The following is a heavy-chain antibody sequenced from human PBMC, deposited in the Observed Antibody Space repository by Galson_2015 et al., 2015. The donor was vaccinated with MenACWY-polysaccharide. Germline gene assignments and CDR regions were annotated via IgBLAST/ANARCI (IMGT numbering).Heavy chain of an antibody. Sequence: ALRLSCAASGFTFSSYWMHWVCRAPGKGLVWVSRIKSDGSSTNPADSVKGRFTISRDNAKNTLYLQMNSLRAEDTALYYCARGYSAYDWGQGTLVTVSA. CDR1: GFTFSSYW. V-gene: IGHV3-74*01. J-gene: IGHJ4*02. CDR3: ARGYSAYD. D-gene: IGHD5-12*01. CDR2: IKSDGSST.